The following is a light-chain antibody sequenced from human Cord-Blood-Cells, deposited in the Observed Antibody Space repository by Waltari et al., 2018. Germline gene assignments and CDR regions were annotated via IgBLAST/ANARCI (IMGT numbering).Light chain of an antibody. Sequence: DIPMTQSPSSLSASVGETVTITCQASQDISNYLNWYQQKPGKAPKLLIYDASNLETGVPSRFSGSGSGTDFTFTISSLQPEDIATYYCQQYDNLMYTFGQGTKLEIK. CDR2: DAS. J-gene: IGKJ2*01. CDR1: QDISNY. V-gene: IGKV1-33*01. CDR3: QQYDNLMYT.